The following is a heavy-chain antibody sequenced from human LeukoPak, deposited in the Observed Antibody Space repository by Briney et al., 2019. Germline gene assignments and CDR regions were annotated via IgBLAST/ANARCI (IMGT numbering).Heavy chain of an antibody. D-gene: IGHD6-13*01. Sequence: PGGSLRLSCAASGFTFSSYSMNWVRQAPGKGLVWVSRINTDGSSTTYADSVKGRFTISRDNAKNTLFLQVNSLRAEDTALYYCARGKIAGVNWFDPWGQGTLVTVSS. CDR2: INTDGSST. CDR3: ARGKIAGVNWFDP. CDR1: GFTFSSYS. J-gene: IGHJ5*02. V-gene: IGHV3-74*01.